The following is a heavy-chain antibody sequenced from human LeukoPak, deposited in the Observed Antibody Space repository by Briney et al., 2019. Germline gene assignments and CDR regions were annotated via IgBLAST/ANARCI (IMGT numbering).Heavy chain of an antibody. CDR2: ISSSGSTI. CDR1: GFTFSSYE. Sequence: GSLXXXCAASGFTFSSYEMNWVRQAPGKGLEWVSYISSSGSTIYYAGSVKGRFTISRDNAKNSLYLQMNRLRDEDRAVYYSAELGITMIGGVWGKGTTVTISS. D-gene: IGHD3-10*02. V-gene: IGHV3-48*03. J-gene: IGHJ6*04. CDR3: AELGITMIGGV.